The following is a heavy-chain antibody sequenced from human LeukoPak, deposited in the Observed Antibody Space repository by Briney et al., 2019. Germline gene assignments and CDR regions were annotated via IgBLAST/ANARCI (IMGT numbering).Heavy chain of an antibody. CDR3: ARPYTSGWHRLFDS. CDR1: GYTFTSYD. CDR2: MNPNSGNT. D-gene: IGHD6-19*01. V-gene: IGHV1-8*01. Sequence: GASVKVSFKASGYTFTSYDINWVRQATGQGLEWMGWMNPNSGNTGYAQKFQGRVTMTRNTSISTAYMELSSLRSEDTAVYYCARPYTSGWHRLFDSWGQGTLVTVSS. J-gene: IGHJ4*02.